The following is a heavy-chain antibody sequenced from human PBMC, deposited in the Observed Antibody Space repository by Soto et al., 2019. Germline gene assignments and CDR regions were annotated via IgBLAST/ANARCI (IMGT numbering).Heavy chain of an antibody. D-gene: IGHD1-26*01. Sequence: QVQLVESGGGVVQPGTSLRLSCAASGFTFSSYPMHWVRQAPGKGLEWVAVISYDGRNENYADSVKGRFTISRDNCKNTLYLQMTSRRADDTAVYYCAKDSGGSYYDGVDYWGQGGLVTVSS. J-gene: IGHJ4*02. V-gene: IGHV3-30*18. CDR2: ISYDGRNE. CDR1: GFTFSSYP. CDR3: AKDSGGSYYDGVDY.